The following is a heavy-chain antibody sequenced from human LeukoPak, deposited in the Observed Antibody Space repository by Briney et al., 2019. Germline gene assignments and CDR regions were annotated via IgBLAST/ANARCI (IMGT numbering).Heavy chain of an antibody. V-gene: IGHV1-2*02. CDR3: ARRPGANGDGDY. Sequence: ASVKVSCKASGYTFTGYYMHWVRQAPGQGLEWMGWINPNSGGTNYAQKFQGRVTMTRDTSISTAYMELSRLRSDNTAVYYCARRPGANGDGDYWGQGTLVTVSS. CDR1: GYTFTGYY. J-gene: IGHJ4*02. D-gene: IGHD4-17*01. CDR2: INPNSGGT.